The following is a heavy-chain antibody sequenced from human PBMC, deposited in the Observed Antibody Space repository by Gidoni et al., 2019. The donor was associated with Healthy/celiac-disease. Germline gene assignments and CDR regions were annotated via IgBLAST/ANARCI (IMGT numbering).Heavy chain of an antibody. D-gene: IGHD3-10*01. V-gene: IGHV1-69*01. Sequence: QVQLVQSGAEVKKPGSSVKVSCKASGGTFSRYAISWVRQAPGQGLEWMGGIIPIFGTANYAQKFQGRVTITADESTSTAYMELSSLRSEDTAVYYCARGKWRYYVSGSYYISNWFDPWGQGTLVTVSS. CDR2: IIPIFGTA. CDR3: ARGKWRYYVSGSYYISNWFDP. CDR1: GGTFSRYA. J-gene: IGHJ5*02.